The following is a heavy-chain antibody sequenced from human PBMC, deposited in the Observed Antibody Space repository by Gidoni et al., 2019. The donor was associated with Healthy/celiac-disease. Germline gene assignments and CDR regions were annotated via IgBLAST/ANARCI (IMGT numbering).Heavy chain of an antibody. CDR1: GSTLSSHT. CDR3: AREGRWAVAGTLGVSFDY. V-gene: IGHV3-21*01. Sequence: EVQLVESRGHLVKPGGSLILSCAASGSTLSSHTVTGARQSPRNWLGQDRGNGLGWVSTISSSSSYKYYPDEVKGRFTISRDNDKNSMYLQMNSLRAEDTAVYYCAREGRWAVAGTLGVSFDYWGQGTLVTVSS. J-gene: IGHJ4*02. CDR2: ISSSSSYK. D-gene: IGHD6-19*01.